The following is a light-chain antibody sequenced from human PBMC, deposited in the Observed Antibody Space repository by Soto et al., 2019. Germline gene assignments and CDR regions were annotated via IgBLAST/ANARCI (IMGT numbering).Light chain of an antibody. J-gene: IGKJ4*01. CDR1: QGISNY. CDR3: QKYNSALLT. V-gene: IGKV1-27*01. Sequence: DIQMTQSPSSLSESIGDRITITCRASQGISNYLAWYQQKPGKVPKLLIYGASTLQSGVPSRFSGSGSGTDFTLTITSLQPEDVATYYCQKYNSALLTFGVGTKVEIK. CDR2: GAS.